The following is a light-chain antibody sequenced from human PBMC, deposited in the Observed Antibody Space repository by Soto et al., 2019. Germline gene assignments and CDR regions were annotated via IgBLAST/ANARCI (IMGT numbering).Light chain of an antibody. CDR2: EVS. Sequence: QSALAQPASVSGSPGQAITISCTGTSSDVGSYNYVSWYQQHPGKAPKLMIYEVSNRPSGGSDRFSGSKSGNTASLTISGLQAEDEADYYCTSYTSSSTPVFGTGTKVTVL. CDR3: TSYTSSSTPV. CDR1: SSDVGSYNY. V-gene: IGLV2-14*01. J-gene: IGLJ1*01.